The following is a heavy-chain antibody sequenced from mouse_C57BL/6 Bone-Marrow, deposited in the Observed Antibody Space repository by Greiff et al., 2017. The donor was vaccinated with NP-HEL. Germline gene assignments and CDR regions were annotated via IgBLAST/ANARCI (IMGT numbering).Heavy chain of an antibody. J-gene: IGHJ1*03. Sequence: EVQLQQSGPELVKPGASVKISCKASGYTFTDYYMNWVKQSHGKSLEWIGDINPNNGGTSYNQKFKGKATLTVDKSSSTAYMELRSLTSEDSAVYYCARERDYGSSYWYFDGWGTGTTVTVAS. D-gene: IGHD1-1*01. CDR1: GYTFTDYY. V-gene: IGHV1-26*01. CDR2: INPNNGGT. CDR3: ARERDYGSSYWYFDG.